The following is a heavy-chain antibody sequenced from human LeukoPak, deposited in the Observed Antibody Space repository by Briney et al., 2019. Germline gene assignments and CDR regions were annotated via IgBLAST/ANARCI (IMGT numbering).Heavy chain of an antibody. CDR2: IYHSGST. V-gene: IGHV4-30-2*01. CDR1: GGSISSGGYS. Sequence: SQTLSLTCAVSGGSISSGGYSWSWIRQPPGKGLEWIGYIYHSGSTYYNPSLKSRVTISVDRSKNQFSLKLSSVTAADTAVYYCARAVGYCSGGSCYSAHAEHFQHWGQGTLVTVSS. J-gene: IGHJ1*01. D-gene: IGHD2-15*01. CDR3: ARAVGYCSGGSCYSAHAEHFQH.